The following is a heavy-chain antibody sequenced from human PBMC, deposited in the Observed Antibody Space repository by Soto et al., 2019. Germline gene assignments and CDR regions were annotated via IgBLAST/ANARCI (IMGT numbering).Heavy chain of an antibody. CDR1: GFTFSSYG. V-gene: IGHV3-33*01. J-gene: IGHJ4*02. CDR2: IWYDGSNK. CDR3: ARGGSSGWYLPYDY. D-gene: IGHD6-19*01. Sequence: QVQLVESGGGVVQPGRSLRLSCAASGFTFSSYGMHWVRQAPGKGLEWVAVIWYDGSNKYYADSVKGRFTISRDNSKNPLYLQMSSLRAEDTAVYYCARGGSSGWYLPYDYWGQGTLVTVSS.